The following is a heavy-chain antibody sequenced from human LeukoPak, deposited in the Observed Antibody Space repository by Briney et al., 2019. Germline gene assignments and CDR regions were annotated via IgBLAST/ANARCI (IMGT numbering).Heavy chain of an antibody. D-gene: IGHD6-6*01. Sequence: SETLSLTCTVSGGSISSYYWSWIRQPAGKGLEWIGRIYTSGSTNYNPSLKSRVTMSVDTSKNQFSLKLSSVTAADTAVYYCARRGKMIAARYFDYWGQGTLVTVSS. CDR1: GGSISSYY. J-gene: IGHJ4*02. CDR3: ARRGKMIAARYFDY. CDR2: IYTSGST. V-gene: IGHV4-4*07.